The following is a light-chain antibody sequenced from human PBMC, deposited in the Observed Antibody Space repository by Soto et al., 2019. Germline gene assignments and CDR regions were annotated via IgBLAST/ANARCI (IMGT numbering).Light chain of an antibody. V-gene: IGKV3-15*01. CDR1: QGIGDT. CDR3: QPYNNWPLT. CDR2: DTS. Sequence: VMRQPPATLSVSAGECATLSCRASQGIGDTLAWYQHKPGQTPRLLIYDTSTRATGVPTRFSGSRSGAEFTLTINSLQSEDFAVYYCQPYNNWPLTLGGGSMVDIK. J-gene: IGKJ4*01.